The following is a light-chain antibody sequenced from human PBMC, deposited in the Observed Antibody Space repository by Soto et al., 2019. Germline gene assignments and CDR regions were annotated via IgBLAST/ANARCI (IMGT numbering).Light chain of an antibody. Sequence: QSVLTQPASVSGSPEQSITISCTGTSSDVGGYNYVSWYQQHPGKAPKLMIFEVSHRPSGVSNRFSGSKSGNTASLSISGLQAEDEADYYCSSYTSSSTVVFGGGTQLTVL. CDR1: SSDVGGYNY. CDR3: SSYTSSSTVV. CDR2: EVS. J-gene: IGLJ2*01. V-gene: IGLV2-14*01.